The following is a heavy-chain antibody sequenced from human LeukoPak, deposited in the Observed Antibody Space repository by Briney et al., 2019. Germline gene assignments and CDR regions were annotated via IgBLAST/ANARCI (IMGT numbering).Heavy chain of an antibody. D-gene: IGHD6-13*01. V-gene: IGHV4-39*01. Sequence: SETLSLTCTVSGGSISSSSYYWGWIRQPPGKGLEWIGSIYYSGSTYYNPSLKSRATISVDTSKNQFSLKLSSVTAADTAVYYCARQPIEEQPPDYWGQGTLVTVSS. J-gene: IGHJ4*02. CDR1: GGSISSSSYY. CDR2: IYYSGST. CDR3: ARQPIEEQPPDY.